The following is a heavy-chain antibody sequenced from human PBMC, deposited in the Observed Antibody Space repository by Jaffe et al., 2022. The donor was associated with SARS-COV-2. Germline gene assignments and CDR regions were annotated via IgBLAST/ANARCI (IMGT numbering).Heavy chain of an antibody. D-gene: IGHD2-15*01. CDR2: IGTAGDT. J-gene: IGHJ2*01. CDR3: ARAGGRDLWYFDL. CDR1: GFTFSSYD. V-gene: IGHV3-13*01. Sequence: EVQLVESGGGLVQPGGSLRLSCAASGFTFSSYDMHWVRQATGKGLEWVSAIGTAGDTYYPGSVKGRFTISRENAKNSLYLQMNSLRAGDTAVYYCARAGGRDLWYFDLWGRGTLVTVSS.